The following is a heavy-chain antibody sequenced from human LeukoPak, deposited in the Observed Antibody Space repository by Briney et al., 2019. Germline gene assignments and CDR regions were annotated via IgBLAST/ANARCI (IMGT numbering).Heavy chain of an antibody. V-gene: IGHV4-39*01. Sequence: PSETLSLTCSVSGGSSTSSSYYWVWIRQPPRKGLELIGTMYFSGNSYYNPSLKSRVTISVDTSKKQFSLKLSSVTPADTAVYYCARLHYYYGVDVWGQGTTVTVSS. CDR1: GGSSTSSSYY. CDR3: ARLHYYYGVDV. CDR2: MYFSGNS. J-gene: IGHJ6*02.